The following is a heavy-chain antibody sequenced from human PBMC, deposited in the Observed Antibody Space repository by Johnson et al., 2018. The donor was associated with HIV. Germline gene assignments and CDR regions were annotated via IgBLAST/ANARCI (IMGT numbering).Heavy chain of an antibody. Sequence: VQLVESGGGLVQPGGSLRLSCATSGFTFSNYVMTWVRQAPGKGLEWVSVIYSGGSTYYADSVKGRFTISRDNSMNTLYLQMNSLRAEDTAVYYCATFGYTSGGCVTDEAFDVWGHGTLVTVSS. V-gene: IGHV3-66*02. D-gene: IGHD2-15*01. CDR3: ATFGYTSGGCVTDEAFDV. CDR1: GFTFSNYV. J-gene: IGHJ3*01. CDR2: IYSGGST.